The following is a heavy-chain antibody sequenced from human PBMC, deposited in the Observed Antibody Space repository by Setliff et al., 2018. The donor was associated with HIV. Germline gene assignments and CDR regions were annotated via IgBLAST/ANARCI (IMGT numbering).Heavy chain of an antibody. Sequence: PGGSLRLSCAVSGFTFSTYGMHCVRQAPGKGLEWVSGISGSAGTTSYADALKGRFTISRDNSKNTLYLQMNSLRAEDTAVYYCAKDHATSSWFTALLDYWGQGALVTVSS. V-gene: IGHV3-23*01. CDR3: AKDHATSSWFTALLDY. D-gene: IGHD6-13*01. CDR2: ISGSAGTT. J-gene: IGHJ4*02. CDR1: GFTFSTYG.